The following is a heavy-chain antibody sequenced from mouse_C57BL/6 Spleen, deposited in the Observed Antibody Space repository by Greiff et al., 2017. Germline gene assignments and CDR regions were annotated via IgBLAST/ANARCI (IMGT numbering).Heavy chain of an antibody. CDR1: GFTFSSYT. D-gene: IGHD2-5*01. V-gene: IGHV5-9*01. CDR2: ISGGGGNT. Sequence: EVKLMESGGGLVKPGGSLKLSCAASGFTFSSYTMSWVRQTPEKRLEWVATISGGGGNTYYPDSVKGRFTISRDNAKNTLYLQMSSLRSEDTALYYCARRAYYSNYVDYFDYWGQGTTRTVSS. CDR3: ARRAYYSNYVDYFDY. J-gene: IGHJ2*01.